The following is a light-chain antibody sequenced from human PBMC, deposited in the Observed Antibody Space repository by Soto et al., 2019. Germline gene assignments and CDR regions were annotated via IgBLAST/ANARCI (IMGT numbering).Light chain of an antibody. Sequence: DIQMTQSPSSLSASVGDRVTIICQASQDINNYLNWYQQKPGKAPKILIYDSSNLEIGVPSRFSGSGYGTRFSFTISSLQPEDIATYYCQQSDNLPFTFGQGTRLEIK. V-gene: IGKV1-33*01. CDR2: DSS. CDR1: QDINNY. J-gene: IGKJ5*01. CDR3: QQSDNLPFT.